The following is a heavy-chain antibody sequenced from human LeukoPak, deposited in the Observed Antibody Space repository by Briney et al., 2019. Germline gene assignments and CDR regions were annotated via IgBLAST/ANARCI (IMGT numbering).Heavy chain of an antibody. CDR3: ARPGYSSGWSWNY. J-gene: IGHJ4*02. D-gene: IGHD6-19*01. V-gene: IGHV1-69*04. Sequence: GASVKVSCKASGGTFSSYAISWVRQAPGQGLEWMGRIIPILGIANYAQKFQGRVTITADKSTSTAYMELGSLRSEDTAVYYCARPGYSSGWSWNYWGQGTLVTVSS. CDR2: IIPILGIA. CDR1: GGTFSSYA.